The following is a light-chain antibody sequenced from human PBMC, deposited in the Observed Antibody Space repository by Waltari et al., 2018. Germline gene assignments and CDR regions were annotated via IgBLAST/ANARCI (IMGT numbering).Light chain of an antibody. Sequence: SFVLTQPPSVSVAAGKTAKITCGGNDIGSKNVHWYQQKPGQAPVVVVYYVTDRPSGLPERFSGSTSGNTATLTINRVEAGDEADYFCQVWASSSDPVVFGGGTKLTVL. CDR1: DIGSKN. CDR3: QVWASSSDPVV. V-gene: IGLV3-21*04. J-gene: IGLJ3*02. CDR2: YVT.